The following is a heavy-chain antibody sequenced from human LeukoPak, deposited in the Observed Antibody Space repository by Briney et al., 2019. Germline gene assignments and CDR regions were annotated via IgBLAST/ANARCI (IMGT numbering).Heavy chain of an antibody. Sequence: GGSLRLSCEASGFIFHNAWMTWVRQAPGKGLEWVASITPDGSAQYYVGSVKGRFTISRDNARNSLYIQVDNLRAEDTALYYCADPDWGWGQGTMVTVSS. V-gene: IGHV3-7*01. CDR1: GFIFHNAW. J-gene: IGHJ3*01. CDR2: ITPDGSAQ. D-gene: IGHD3/OR15-3a*01. CDR3: ADPDWG.